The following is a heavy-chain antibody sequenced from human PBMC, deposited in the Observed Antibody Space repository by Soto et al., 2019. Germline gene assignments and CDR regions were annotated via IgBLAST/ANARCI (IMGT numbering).Heavy chain of an antibody. CDR3: ARVDDSSGYYLDY. CDR1: GFTFSDHY. D-gene: IGHD3-22*01. J-gene: IGHJ4*02. Sequence: EVQLVESGGGSVQPGGSLRLSCAASGFTFSDHYMDWVRQAPGKGLEWVGRTRNKANSYTTEYAASVKGRFTISRDDSKNSLYLQMNSLKTEDTAVYYCARVDDSSGYYLDYWGQGTLVTVSS. CDR2: TRNKANSYTT. V-gene: IGHV3-72*01.